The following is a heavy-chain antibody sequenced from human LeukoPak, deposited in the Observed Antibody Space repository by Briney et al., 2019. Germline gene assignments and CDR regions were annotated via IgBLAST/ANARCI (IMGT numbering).Heavy chain of an antibody. D-gene: IGHD5-12*01. CDR2: IIPIFGTA. CDR1: GGTFSSYA. V-gene: IGHV1-69*06. J-gene: IGHJ4*02. Sequence: SVKVSCKASGGTFSSYAISWVRQAPGQGLEWMGGIIPIFGTANYAQKFQGRVTITADKSTSTAYMELSSLRSEDTAVYYCAKDRGYSGYDPLDYWGQGTLVTVSS. CDR3: AKDRGYSGYDPLDY.